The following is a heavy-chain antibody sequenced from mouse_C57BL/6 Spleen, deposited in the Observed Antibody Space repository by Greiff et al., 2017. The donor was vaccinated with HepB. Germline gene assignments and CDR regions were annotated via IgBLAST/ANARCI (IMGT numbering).Heavy chain of an antibody. CDR1: GYTFTSYW. CDR2: INPSNGGT. Sequence: QVQLQQPGTELVTPGASVKLSCKASGYTFTSYWMHWVKQRPGQGLEWIGTINPSNGGTNYNEKFKSKATLTVDKSSSTAYMQLSRLTSEDAAVYYWAREVITTVVATDAMDYWGQGTSVTVSS. V-gene: IGHV1-53*01. J-gene: IGHJ4*01. CDR3: AREVITTVVATDAMDY. D-gene: IGHD1-1*01.